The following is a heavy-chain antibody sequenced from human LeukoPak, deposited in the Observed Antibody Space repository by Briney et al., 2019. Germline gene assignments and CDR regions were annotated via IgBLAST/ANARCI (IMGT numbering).Heavy chain of an antibody. CDR2: IDPSDSYT. CDR3: TRLMRRGGLNHWYSDL. CDR1: GYSLTNYW. J-gene: IGHJ2*01. D-gene: IGHD3-16*01. V-gene: IGHV5-10-1*01. Sequence: GESLRISCKGSGYSLTNYWISWVRQMPGKGLEWMGRIDPSDSYTNYSPSFQGHVTISADKSISTAYLQWSSLKASDTAMYYCTRLMRRGGLNHWYSDLWGRGTLGTVSS.